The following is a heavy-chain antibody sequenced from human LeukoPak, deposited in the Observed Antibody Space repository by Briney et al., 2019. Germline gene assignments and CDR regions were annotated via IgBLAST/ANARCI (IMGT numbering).Heavy chain of an antibody. V-gene: IGHV4-59*08. CDR3: ARVERDYDFWSGYYTGSSSRQPYYFDY. CDR1: GGSINNYY. J-gene: IGHJ4*02. Sequence: SETLSLTCTVSGGSINNYYWSWIRQPPGKGLEWIGYIYDSGSTNYNPSPKSRVTISVDTSKNQFSLKLSSVTAADTAVYYCARVERDYDFWSGYYTGSSSRQPYYFDYWGQGTLVTVSS. D-gene: IGHD3-3*01. CDR2: IYDSGST.